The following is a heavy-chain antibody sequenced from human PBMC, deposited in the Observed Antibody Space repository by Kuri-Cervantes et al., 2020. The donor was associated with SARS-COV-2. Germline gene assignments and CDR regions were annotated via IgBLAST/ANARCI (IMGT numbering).Heavy chain of an antibody. CDR3: AKGTRERD. CDR2: ISGSGGST. V-gene: IGHV3-23*01. CDR1: GFTFSTYR. D-gene: IGHD2-8*02. J-gene: IGHJ4*02. Sequence: ESLKISCAASGFTFSTYRMHWVRQAPGKGLEWVSAISGSGGSTYYADSVKGRFTISRDNSKNTLYLQMNSLRAEDAAVYYCAKGTRERDWGQGTLVTVSS.